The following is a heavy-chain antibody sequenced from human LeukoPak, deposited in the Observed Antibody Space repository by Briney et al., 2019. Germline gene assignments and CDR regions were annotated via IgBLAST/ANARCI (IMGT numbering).Heavy chain of an antibody. CDR1: GYNFTTYW. V-gene: IGHV5-51*01. CDR2: IYPRDSQI. D-gene: IGHD6-25*01. J-gene: IGHJ5*02. CDR3: ARHTKRPQAGWFDP. Sequence: AGESLKISCKASGYNFTTYWIGWVRQMPGKGLEYMGIIYPRDSQIRYSPSFQGQVTISADKPISTAYLQWTSLKASDTAIYYCARHTKRPQAGWFDPWGQGTLVTVSS.